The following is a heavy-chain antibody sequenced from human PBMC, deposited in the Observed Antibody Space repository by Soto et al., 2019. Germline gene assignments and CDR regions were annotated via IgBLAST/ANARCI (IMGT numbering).Heavy chain of an antibody. J-gene: IGHJ4*02. Sequence: QVQLVQSGAEVKKPGASVKVSCKASGYTFTSYGISWVRQAPGQGLEWMGWISAYNGNTNYAQKLQGRVTMTTDTATSTAYMELRSLRSDDTAVYYCARDRRREQQLDDLDYWGQGTLVTVSS. CDR2: ISAYNGNT. CDR3: ARDRRREQQLDDLDY. V-gene: IGHV1-18*01. D-gene: IGHD6-13*01. CDR1: GYTFTSYG.